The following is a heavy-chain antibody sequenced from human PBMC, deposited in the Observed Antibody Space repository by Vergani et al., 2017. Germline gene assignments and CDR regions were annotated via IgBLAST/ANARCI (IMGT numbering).Heavy chain of an antibody. CDR1: GGTFSSYA. CDR3: AGFYCSGGSCYSGRWGGAFDI. V-gene: IGHV1-69*18. D-gene: IGHD2-15*01. CDR2: IIPIFGTA. Sequence: QVQLVQSGAEVKKPGSSVKVSCKASGGTFSSYAISWVRQAPGQGLEWMGRIIPIFGTANYAQKFKGRVTITADESTSTAYMELSSLRSEDTAVYYCAGFYCSGGSCYSGRWGGAFDIWGQGTMVTVSS. J-gene: IGHJ3*02.